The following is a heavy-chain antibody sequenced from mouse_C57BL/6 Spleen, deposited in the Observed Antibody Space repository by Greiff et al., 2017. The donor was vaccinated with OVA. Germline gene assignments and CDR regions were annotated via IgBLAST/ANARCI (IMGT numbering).Heavy chain of an antibody. CDR1: GYTFTSYT. J-gene: IGHJ3*01. V-gene: IGHV1-4*01. CDR3: ARGPTMVTTWFAY. Sequence: VQLQQSGAELARPGASVKMSCKASGYTFTSYTMHWVKQRPGQGLEWIGYINPSSGYTKYNQKFKDKATLTADKSSSTAYMQLSSLTSEDSAVYYCARGPTMVTTWFAYWGQGTLVTVSA. CDR2: INPSSGYT. D-gene: IGHD2-9*01.